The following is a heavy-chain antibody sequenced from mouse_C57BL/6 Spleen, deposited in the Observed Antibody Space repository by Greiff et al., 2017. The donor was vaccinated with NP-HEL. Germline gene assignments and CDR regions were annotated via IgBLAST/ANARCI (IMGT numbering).Heavy chain of an antibody. J-gene: IGHJ2*01. Sequence: VQLQQSGAELVRPGASVKLSCTASGFNIKDDYMHWVKQRPEQGLEWIGWIDPENGDTEYASKFQGKATITAHTSSNTAYLQLSSLTSEDTAVYYCTTRSTMITTDYWGQGTTLTVSS. D-gene: IGHD2-4*01. CDR2: IDPENGDT. V-gene: IGHV14-4*01. CDR3: TTRSTMITTDY. CDR1: GFNIKDDY.